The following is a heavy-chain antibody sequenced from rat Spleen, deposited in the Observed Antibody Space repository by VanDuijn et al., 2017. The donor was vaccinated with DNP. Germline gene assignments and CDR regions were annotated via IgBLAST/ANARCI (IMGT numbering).Heavy chain of an antibody. CDR1: GYTFTSYY. D-gene: IGHD1-4*01. CDR3: ARRAPTRDYAMDA. J-gene: IGHJ4*01. Sequence: QVQLQQSGAELAKPGSSVKISCKASGYTFTSYYISWIKQTTGQGLEYIGYINTGSGGTNYNEKFKGKATLTVDKSSSTAFMQLSSLTTDDSAVYYCARRAPTRDYAMDAWGQGTSVTVSS. CDR2: INTGSGGT. V-gene: IGHV1-43*01.